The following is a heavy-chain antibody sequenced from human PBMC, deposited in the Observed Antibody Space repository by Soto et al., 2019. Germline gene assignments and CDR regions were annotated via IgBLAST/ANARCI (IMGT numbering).Heavy chain of an antibody. J-gene: IGHJ4*02. D-gene: IGHD2-2*02. CDR2: ISYGGST. CDR3: ARHNIDAGYRYFDN. CDR1: GGSINSYY. Sequence: QVQLQESGPGLVKPSETLSLTCTVSGGSINSYYWSWVRQPPGKGMEWIGYISYGGSTNYNPSLKSRVAISVDTSKNQFSLRLSSVTAADTAVYYCARHNIDAGYRYFDNWGQGTLVTVSS. V-gene: IGHV4-59*08.